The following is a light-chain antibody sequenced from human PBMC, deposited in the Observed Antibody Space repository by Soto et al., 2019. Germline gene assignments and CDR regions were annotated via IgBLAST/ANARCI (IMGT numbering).Light chain of an antibody. V-gene: IGKV3-20*01. J-gene: IGKJ3*01. CDR2: GAS. Sequence: EIVLTQSPGTLSLSPGERATLSCRASQSVSSSYLAWYQQKPGQAPRLLIYGASSRATGIPDRFSGSGSGTDFTHTISRLDPEDFAVYYCQQYGSSPFTCGRGTKVDIK. CDR3: QQYGSSPFT. CDR1: QSVSSSY.